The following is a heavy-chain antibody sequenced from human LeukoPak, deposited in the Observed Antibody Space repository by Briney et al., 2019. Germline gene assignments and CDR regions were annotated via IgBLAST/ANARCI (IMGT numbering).Heavy chain of an antibody. Sequence: GGSLRLSRAASGFTFSTYEINWVRQAPGKGLEWISYISGSADTAYYADSVKGRFTMSRDNTQNSLYLQMNSLRAEDTAVCYCARDQTPYYWGQGTLVTVSS. CDR1: GFTFSTYE. CDR3: ARDQTPYY. J-gene: IGHJ4*02. V-gene: IGHV3-48*03. CDR2: ISGSADTA.